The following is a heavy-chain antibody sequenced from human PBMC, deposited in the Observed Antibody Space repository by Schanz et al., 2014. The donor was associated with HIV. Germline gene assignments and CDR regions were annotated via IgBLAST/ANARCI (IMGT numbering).Heavy chain of an antibody. CDR1: GYTFTSYD. Sequence: QVQLVQSGAEVKKPGASVKVSCKASGYTFTSYDINWVRQATGQGLEWMGWISAHNVNTNYAQKLQGRVTMTTDTSTSTAYMDLRSLRSDDTAVYYCARGAAEMATMTPWRYWGQGTLVTVSS. D-gene: IGHD5-12*01. CDR3: ARGAAEMATMTPWRY. V-gene: IGHV1-18*01. J-gene: IGHJ4*02. CDR2: ISAHNVNT.